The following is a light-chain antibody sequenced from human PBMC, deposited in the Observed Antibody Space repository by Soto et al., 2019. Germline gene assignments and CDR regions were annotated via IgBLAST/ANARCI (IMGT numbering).Light chain of an antibody. Sequence: IQLTQSPSSLSASVGDRVTITCRASQGIINYLVWYQQKPGKVPKLLIYGASTLQGGVPSRFGGSGSGTDFTLTVSSLQPEDFATYYCQQLFIYPPTFGPGTKVDIK. CDR2: GAS. CDR3: QQLFIYPPT. CDR1: QGIINY. V-gene: IGKV1-9*01. J-gene: IGKJ3*01.